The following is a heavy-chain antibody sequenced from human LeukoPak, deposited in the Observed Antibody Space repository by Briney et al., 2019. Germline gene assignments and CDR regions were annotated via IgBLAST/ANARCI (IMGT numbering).Heavy chain of an antibody. CDR1: GFTVSSNY. D-gene: IGHD5-18*01. CDR3: VGGYSYGRIFDY. J-gene: IGHJ4*02. V-gene: IGHV3-66*02. Sequence: PGGSLRLSCAASGFTVSSNYMSWVRQAPGGGLEWVIDIYRGGSTYYANSVKGRFTISRDNSKKTLYLQMNGLRAEDTAVYYCVGGYSYGRIFDYWGQGTLVTVPS. CDR2: IYRGGST.